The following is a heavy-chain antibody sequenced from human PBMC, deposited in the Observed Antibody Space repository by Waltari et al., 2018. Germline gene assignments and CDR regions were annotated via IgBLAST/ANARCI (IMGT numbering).Heavy chain of an antibody. CDR1: GFTVSSYG. J-gene: IGHJ4*02. Sequence: EVQLLESGGGLVQPGGSLKLSCAASGFTVSSYGMAWVRQTPGKGLEWVSTMSNRGSGTYYADSVKGRFTMSRDTSENTFYLQMNSLRAEDTAVFYCVKRQYCDGKTCGPFEVWGRGTRVTVSS. V-gene: IGHV3-23*01. CDR2: MSNRGSGT. CDR3: VKRQYCDGKTCGPFEV. D-gene: IGHD2-21*01.